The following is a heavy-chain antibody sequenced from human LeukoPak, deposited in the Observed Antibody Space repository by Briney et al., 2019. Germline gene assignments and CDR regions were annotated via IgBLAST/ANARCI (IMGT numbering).Heavy chain of an antibody. J-gene: IGHJ5*02. CDR2: ISYDGSNK. Sequence: GGSLRLSCAASGFTFSSYAMHWVRQAPGKGLEWVAVISYDGSNKYYADSVKGRFTISRDNSKNTLYLQMNSLRAEDTAVYYCARDVGSWYHIGWFDPWGQGTLVTVSS. CDR1: GFTFSSYA. D-gene: IGHD6-13*01. V-gene: IGHV3-30*04. CDR3: ARDVGSWYHIGWFDP.